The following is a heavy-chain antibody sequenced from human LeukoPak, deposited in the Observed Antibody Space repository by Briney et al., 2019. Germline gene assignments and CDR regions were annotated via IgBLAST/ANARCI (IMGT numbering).Heavy chain of an antibody. CDR1: GFTVSSNS. Sequence: PGGSLRLSCTVSGFTVSSNSMSWVRQAPGKGLEWVSFIYSSVTHYSDSVKGRFTISRDNSKNTLYLQMNSLRAEDTAVYYCARRAGAYSHPYDYWGQGTLSPSP. CDR3: ARRAGAYSHPYDY. J-gene: IGHJ4*02. CDR2: IYSSVT. D-gene: IGHD4/OR15-4a*01. V-gene: IGHV3-53*01.